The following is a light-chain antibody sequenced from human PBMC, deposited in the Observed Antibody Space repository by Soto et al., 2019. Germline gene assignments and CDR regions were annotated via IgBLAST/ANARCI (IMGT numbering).Light chain of an antibody. J-gene: IGKJ4*01. CDR3: QQYGTSPPLT. Sequence: EIVLTQSPGTLSLSPGDRATLSCRASQSVGSNYLAWYQQKPGQAPRLLLYGASSRATGIPDRFSGSGSGTDFTLTISRLEPEDFALYYCQQYGTSPPLTFGGGTKVEIK. CDR2: GAS. CDR1: QSVGSNY. V-gene: IGKV3-20*01.